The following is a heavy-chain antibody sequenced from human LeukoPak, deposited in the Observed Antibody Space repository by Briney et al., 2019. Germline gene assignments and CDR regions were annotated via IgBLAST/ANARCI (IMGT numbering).Heavy chain of an antibody. V-gene: IGHV4-4*09. CDR3: ARTGRYSGSYST. CDR2: IYTSGST. Sequence: SETLSLTCTVSGGSISSYYWKWIRQPPGKGLEWIGNIYTSGSTNYNPSLKSRVTILVDTSKNQISLKVSSVTAADTAVYFCARTGRYSGSYSTWGQGTLVTVSS. CDR1: GGSISSYY. D-gene: IGHD1-26*01. J-gene: IGHJ5*02.